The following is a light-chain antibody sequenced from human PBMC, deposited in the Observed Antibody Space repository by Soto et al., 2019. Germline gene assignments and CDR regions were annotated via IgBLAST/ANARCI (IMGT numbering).Light chain of an antibody. J-gene: IGKJ4*01. CDR1: HSISTN. V-gene: IGKV3-15*01. CDR3: QQYNSWPT. Sequence: EIIMTQSPATLSVSPGEGATLSCRTSHSISTNLVWYQHKRGQSPRLLVYGASTRATGVPARFSGSGWGAEFTLSISSLQSEDFAVYYCQQYNSWPTFGGGTKVEIK. CDR2: GAS.